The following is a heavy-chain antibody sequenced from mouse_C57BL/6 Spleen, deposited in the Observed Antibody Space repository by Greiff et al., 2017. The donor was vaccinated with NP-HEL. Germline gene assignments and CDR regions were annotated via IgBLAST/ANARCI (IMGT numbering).Heavy chain of an antibody. V-gene: IGHV1-81*01. J-gene: IGHJ2*01. CDR2: IYPRSGNT. CDR3: ARVHYYGSSHDY. D-gene: IGHD1-1*01. CDR1: GYTFTSYG. Sequence: QVQLKQSGAELARPGASVKLSCKASGYTFTSYGISWVKQRTGQGLEWIGEIYPRSGNTYYNEKFKGKATLTADKSSSTAYMELRSLTSEDSAVYFCARVHYYGSSHDYWGQGTTLTVSS.